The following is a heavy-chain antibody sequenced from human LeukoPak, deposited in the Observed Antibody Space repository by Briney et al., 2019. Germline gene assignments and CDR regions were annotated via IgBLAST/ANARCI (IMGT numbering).Heavy chain of an antibody. CDR2: IKEDGSET. V-gene: IGHV3-7*01. J-gene: IGHJ4*02. Sequence: PGGSLRLSCATSGFSFSRSWMDWVRQAPGKGLEWVANIKEDGSETHYVDSAKGRFTISRDNAKNSLFLQVDNLRVEDTAIYYYSRSLNYWGQGTLVTVSP. CDR1: GFSFSRSW. CDR3: SRSLNY.